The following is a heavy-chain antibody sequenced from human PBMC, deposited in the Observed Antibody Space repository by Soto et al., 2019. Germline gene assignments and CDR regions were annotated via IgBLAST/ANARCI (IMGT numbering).Heavy chain of an antibody. Sequence: GGSLRLSCAASGFTFSSYSMNWVRQAPGKGLEWVSYISSSSSTIYYADSVKGRFTISRDNAKNSLYLQMNSLGAEDTAVYYLALAEESTSSYYGMDVWGQGTTVTVSS. V-gene: IGHV3-48*01. J-gene: IGHJ6*02. CDR2: ISSSSSTI. CDR1: GFTFSSYS. CDR3: ALAEESTSSYYGMDV.